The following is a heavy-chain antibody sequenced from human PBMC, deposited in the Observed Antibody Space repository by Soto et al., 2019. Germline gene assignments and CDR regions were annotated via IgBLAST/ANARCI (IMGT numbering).Heavy chain of an antibody. CDR2: IYYSGST. D-gene: IGHD6-13*01. J-gene: IGHJ4*02. Sequence: PSYSTELGCTVSGGCVHIWVDSGSWIRQHPGKGLEWIGYIYYSGSTYYNPSLKSRITISISTSKNQFSLKLTSVTAADTAVYYCAREGGAGIDYWGQGTLVTVSS. CDR3: AREGGAGIDY. CDR1: GGCVHIWVDS. V-gene: IGHV4-31*03.